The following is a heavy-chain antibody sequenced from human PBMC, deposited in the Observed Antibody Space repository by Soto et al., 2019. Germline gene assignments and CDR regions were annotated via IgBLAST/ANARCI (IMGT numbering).Heavy chain of an antibody. Sequence: QVQLVQSGAEMKKPGSSVKVSCKASGGTFISYAISWVRQAPGQGLERMGGVIPIFGTPNYAQKFQGRVTITADESTSTAYMELSSLRSEDTAVYYCARSPPYSNNWYVYFDLWGRGTLVTVSS. CDR2: VIPIFGTP. D-gene: IGHD6-13*01. CDR1: GGTFISYA. V-gene: IGHV1-69*12. CDR3: ARSPPYSNNWYVYFDL. J-gene: IGHJ2*01.